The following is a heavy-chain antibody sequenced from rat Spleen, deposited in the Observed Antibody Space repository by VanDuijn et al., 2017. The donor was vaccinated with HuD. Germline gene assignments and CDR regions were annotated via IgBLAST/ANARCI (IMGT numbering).Heavy chain of an antibody. Sequence: EVQLVESGGGLVQPGRSLKLSCAASGFTLSDYVMHWIRQAPTKGLEWVTSISPSGATTNYRDSVKGRFIISRDDAGSTLSLQMDNLRSEDTATYYCARHPFGYWGQGTLVTVSS. V-gene: IGHV5-19*01. CDR3: ARHPFGY. CDR2: ISPSGATT. CDR1: GFTLSDYV. J-gene: IGHJ3*01.